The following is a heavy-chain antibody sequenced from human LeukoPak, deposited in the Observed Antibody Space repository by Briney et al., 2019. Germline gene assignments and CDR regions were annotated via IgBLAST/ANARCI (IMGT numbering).Heavy chain of an antibody. Sequence: GGSLRLSCAASGFTFSDYNMNWVRQAPGKGLEWVSYIIDSGNTIHYADSVKGRFTISRDNAKNSLYLQMNSLRAEDTAVYYCARSIGLTGGGVDVWGQGTTVTVSS. V-gene: IGHV3-11*01. CDR1: GFTFSDYN. CDR3: ARSIGLTGGGVDV. J-gene: IGHJ6*02. CDR2: IIDSGNTI. D-gene: IGHD3-9*01.